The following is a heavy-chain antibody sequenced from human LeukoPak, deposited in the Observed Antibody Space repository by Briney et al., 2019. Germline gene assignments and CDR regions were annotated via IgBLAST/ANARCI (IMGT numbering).Heavy chain of an antibody. CDR3: ARGRGTIGSNRDFYFYYYMDI. CDR1: GYTFTNYA. Sequence: ASVKVSCKASGYTFTNYAMHWVHLAPGQRLQWMGWINLVNGNTKYSQYFEGRVTITRDTSASTVYMELSSLRPDDMAVYYCARGRGTIGSNRDFYFYYYMDIWGNGTTVTVSS. J-gene: IGHJ6*03. CDR2: INLVNGNT. D-gene: IGHD2-21*01. V-gene: IGHV1-3*03.